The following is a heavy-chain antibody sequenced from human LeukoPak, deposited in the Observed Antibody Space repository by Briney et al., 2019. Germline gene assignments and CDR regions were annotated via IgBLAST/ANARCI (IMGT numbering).Heavy chain of an antibody. Sequence: ASVKVSCKASRYTFTGYYMHWVRQAPGQGLEWMGWINPSSGVTDYAQNFQGRVTMTRDTSISTAYVELSRLRSDDTAVYYCARGPSITMVRGGQWYYYMDVWGKGTTVTISS. D-gene: IGHD3-10*01. V-gene: IGHV1-2*02. J-gene: IGHJ6*03. CDR1: RYTFTGYY. CDR3: ARGPSITMVRGGQWYYYMDV. CDR2: INPSSGVT.